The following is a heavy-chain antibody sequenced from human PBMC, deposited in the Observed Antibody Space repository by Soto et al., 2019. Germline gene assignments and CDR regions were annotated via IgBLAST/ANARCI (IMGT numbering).Heavy chain of an antibody. CDR3: TRGAGFFYGVDV. V-gene: IGHV3-48*03. CDR1: GFSFSDYE. D-gene: IGHD3-10*01. J-gene: IGHJ6*02. CDR2: ISFSGSTI. Sequence: LSCAASGFSFSDYEMNWVRQAPGKGLEWIAHISFSGSTIYYAGSVKGRFSISRDNSKNFLYLQMSGLRADDSAVYYCTRGAGFFYGVDVWGLGTTVTVSS.